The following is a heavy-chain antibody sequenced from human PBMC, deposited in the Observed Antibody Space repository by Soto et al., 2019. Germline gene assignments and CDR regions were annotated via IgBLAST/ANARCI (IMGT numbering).Heavy chain of an antibody. CDR1: GGTFSSYA. Sequence: ASVKVSCKASGGTFSSYAISWVRQAPGQGLEWMGGIIPIFGTANYAQKFQGRVTITADESTSTAYMELSSLRSEDTAVYYCAMPSSPYDSSGASFDYWGQGTLVTVSS. CDR3: AMPSSPYDSSGASFDY. CDR2: IIPIFGTA. D-gene: IGHD3-22*01. V-gene: IGHV1-69*13. J-gene: IGHJ4*02.